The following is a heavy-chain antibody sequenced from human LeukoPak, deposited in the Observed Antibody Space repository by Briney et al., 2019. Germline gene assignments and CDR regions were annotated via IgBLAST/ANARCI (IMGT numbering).Heavy chain of an antibody. CDR2: INPNTGGS. J-gene: IGHJ4*02. CDR1: IYTFTVYY. D-gene: IGHD1-14*01. V-gene: IGHV1-2*02. CDR3: ARAEEPTVH. Sequence: ATVNLFRRVSIYTFTVYYTHWVRHAPGRGRGWVGWINPNTGGSNYAQKFQGMATMTSDPSISTAYMELSRLRSDYMAVYYCARAEEPTVHWGQGTLVTVSS.